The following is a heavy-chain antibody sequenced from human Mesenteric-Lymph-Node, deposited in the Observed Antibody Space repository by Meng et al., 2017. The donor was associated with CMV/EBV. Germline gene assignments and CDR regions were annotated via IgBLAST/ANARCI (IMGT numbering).Heavy chain of an antibody. V-gene: IGHV4-31*03. CDR2: IYYRGTT. J-gene: IGHJ4*02. Sequence: TCTVSGASISSGDYYWSWIRQLPGKGLEWIGYIYYRGTTYYNPSLKSRVTISVDKSKNQFSLKLSSVTAADTAVYYCANNVPRNYFDYWGQGSLVTSPQ. CDR1: GASISSGDYY. CDR3: ANNVPRNYFDY. D-gene: IGHD1-14*01.